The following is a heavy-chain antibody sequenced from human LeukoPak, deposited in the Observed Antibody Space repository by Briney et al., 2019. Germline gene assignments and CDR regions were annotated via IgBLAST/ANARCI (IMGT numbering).Heavy chain of an antibody. CDR1: GFTVCSKY. CDR3: ARVVDHYHWYFDL. Sequence: GGSLRLSCAASGFTVCSKYMNWVRQAPGKGLEWVSILYSGSDTYYSDSVKGRFTISRDDSKNTLSLQINSLRAEDTAVYYCARVVDHYHWYFDLWGRGTLVTVSS. J-gene: IGHJ2*01. V-gene: IGHV3-53*01. D-gene: IGHD3-10*01. CDR2: LYSGSDT.